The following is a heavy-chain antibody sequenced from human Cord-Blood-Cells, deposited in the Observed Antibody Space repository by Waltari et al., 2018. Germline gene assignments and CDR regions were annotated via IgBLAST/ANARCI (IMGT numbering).Heavy chain of an antibody. CDR2: IYHSGRT. CDR1: GGSISSSNW. CDR3: ARRITIFGVVIDY. D-gene: IGHD3-3*01. V-gene: IGHV4-4*02. J-gene: IGHJ4*02. Sequence: QVQLQESGPGLVKPSGTLSLTCAVSGGSISSSNWWSWVRQPPGKGLEWIGEIYHSGRTHSNPALKMRVPRAVDKSKNQFSLKLSAVTAADTAVYYCARRITIFGVVIDYWGQGTLVTVSS.